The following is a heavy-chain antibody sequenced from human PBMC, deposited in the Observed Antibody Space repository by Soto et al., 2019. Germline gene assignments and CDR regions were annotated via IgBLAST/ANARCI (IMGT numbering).Heavy chain of an antibody. Sequence: QVRLEESGPGLVKPSETLSLICSVSGGSVNNANYFWNWIRHHPENGLEWIGYIYYSGSTRYNPSFKTRATLSIDTSKNQFSLRLNSVTVADTAVYFWARDADYGGGRGGMDVWGRGTTVTVSS. J-gene: IGHJ6*02. CDR1: GGSVNNANYF. V-gene: IGHV4-31*03. CDR2: IYYSGST. CDR3: ARDADYGGGRGGMDV. D-gene: IGHD4-17*01.